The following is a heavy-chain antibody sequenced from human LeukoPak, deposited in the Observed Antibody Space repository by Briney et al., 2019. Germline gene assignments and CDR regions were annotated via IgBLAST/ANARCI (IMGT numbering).Heavy chain of an antibody. Sequence: PGRSLRLSCAASGFTFSSYGMHWVRQAPGKGLEWVAFIRYDGSNKYYADSVKGRFTISRDNSKNTLYLQMNSLRAEDTAVYYCAKDIAAPPGGNWYFDLWGRGTLVTVSS. V-gene: IGHV3-30*02. D-gene: IGHD6-13*01. J-gene: IGHJ2*01. CDR3: AKDIAAPPGGNWYFDL. CDR2: IRYDGSNK. CDR1: GFTFSSYG.